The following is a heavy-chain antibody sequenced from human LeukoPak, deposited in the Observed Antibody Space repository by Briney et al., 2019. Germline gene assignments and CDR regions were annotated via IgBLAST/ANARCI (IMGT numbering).Heavy chain of an antibody. D-gene: IGHD3-22*01. Sequence: GASVKVSCKASGGTFSSYAISWVRQAPGQGREWMGMIIPILGIANYAQKFQGRVTITADKSTSTAYMELSSLRSEDTAVYYCARVPENYYDSSGYSDFDYWGQGTLVTVSS. J-gene: IGHJ4*02. CDR3: ARVPENYYDSSGYSDFDY. CDR1: GGTFSSYA. V-gene: IGHV1-69*04. CDR2: IIPILGIA.